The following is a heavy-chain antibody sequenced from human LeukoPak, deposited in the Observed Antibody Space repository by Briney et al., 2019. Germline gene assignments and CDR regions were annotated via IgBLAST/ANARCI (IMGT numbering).Heavy chain of an antibody. Sequence: SQTLSLTCTVSGGSISSGDYYWSWIRQPPGKGLEWIGYIYYSGSTYYNPSLKSRVTISVDTSKNQFSLKLSSVTAADTAVCYCARVGDYYGSFDPWGQGTLVTVSS. CDR1: GGSISSGDYY. V-gene: IGHV4-30-4*01. CDR2: IYYSGST. J-gene: IGHJ5*02. D-gene: IGHD3-22*01. CDR3: ARVGDYYGSFDP.